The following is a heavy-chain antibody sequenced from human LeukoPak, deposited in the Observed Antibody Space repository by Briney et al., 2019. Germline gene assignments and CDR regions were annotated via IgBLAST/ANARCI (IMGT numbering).Heavy chain of an antibody. CDR3: AELGITMIGGV. J-gene: IGHJ6*04. V-gene: IGHV3-11*04. D-gene: IGHD3-10*02. CDR1: GFTFSNAW. CDR2: ISSSGSTI. Sequence: AGGSLRLSCAASGFTFSNAWMSWVRQAPGKGLEWVSYISSSGSTIYYADSVKGRFTISRDNAKNSLYLQMNSLRAEDTAVYYCAELGITMIGGVWGKGPTVTISS.